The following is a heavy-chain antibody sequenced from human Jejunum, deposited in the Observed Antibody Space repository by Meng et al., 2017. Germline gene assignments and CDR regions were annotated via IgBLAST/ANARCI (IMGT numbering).Heavy chain of an antibody. CDR3: ARDKEGGRYYPVVDY. J-gene: IGHJ4*02. CDR2: VWYGGVNK. Sequence: GESLKISCAASGFTFSNYGMHWVRQAPGKGLEWVAFVWYGGVNKFYADSVKGRFTISRDNSKNTLYLQMNSLRAEDTAVYYCARDKEGGRYYPVVDYWGQGTLVTVSS. D-gene: IGHD1-26*01. CDR1: GFTFSNYG. V-gene: IGHV3-33*01.